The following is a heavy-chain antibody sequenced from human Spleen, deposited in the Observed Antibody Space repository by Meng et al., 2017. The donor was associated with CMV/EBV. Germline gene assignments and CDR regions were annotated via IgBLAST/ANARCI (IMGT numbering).Heavy chain of an antibody. D-gene: IGHD1-1*01. CDR2: VYRVGSG. CDR1: GSIISSNW. Sequence: GSIISSNWWNWVRQPPGKGLGWIGEVYRVGSGNYNPSLKSRVSMSRDTSRDEFSLTLTSVTAAETATFYCARGRVASIGTSYYFDLWGQGTLVTVSS. J-gene: IGHJ4*02. CDR3: ARGRVASIGTSYYFDL. V-gene: IGHV4-4*02.